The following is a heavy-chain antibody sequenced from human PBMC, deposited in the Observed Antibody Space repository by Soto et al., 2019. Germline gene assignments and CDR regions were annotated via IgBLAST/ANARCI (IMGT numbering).Heavy chain of an antibody. Sequence: PGGSLRLSCAASGFTFSSYSMNWVRQAPGKGLEWVSYISSSSSTIYYADSVKGRFTISRDNAKNSLYLQMNSLRDEDTAVYYCARGTGCSSTSCYPYYYYGMDVWGQGTTVTVSS. V-gene: IGHV3-48*02. D-gene: IGHD2-2*01. CDR2: ISSSSSTI. CDR3: ARGTGCSSTSCYPYYYYGMDV. CDR1: GFTFSSYS. J-gene: IGHJ6*02.